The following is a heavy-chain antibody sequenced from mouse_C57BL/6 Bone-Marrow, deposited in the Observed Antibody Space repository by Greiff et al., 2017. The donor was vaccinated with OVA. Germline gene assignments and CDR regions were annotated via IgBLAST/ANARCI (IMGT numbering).Heavy chain of an antibody. CDR2: ISYDGSN. V-gene: IGHV3-6*01. Sequence: EVKLMESGPGLVKPSQSLSLTCSVTGYSITSGYYWNWIRQFPGNKLEWMGYISYDGSNNYNPSLKNRISITRDTSKNQFFLKLNSVTTEDTATYYCARDCYWYFDVWGTGTTVTVSS. J-gene: IGHJ1*03. CDR3: ARDCYWYFDV. CDR1: GYSITSGYY.